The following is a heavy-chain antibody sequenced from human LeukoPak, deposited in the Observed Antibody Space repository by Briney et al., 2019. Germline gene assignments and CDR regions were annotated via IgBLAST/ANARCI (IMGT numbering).Heavy chain of an antibody. J-gene: IGHJ4*02. Sequence: PSETLSLTCTVSGGSISSSSYYWGWIRQAPGKGLEWIGSIYYSGSTYYNPSLKSRVTISVDTSKNQFSLKLSSVTAADTAVYYCARCHYDSSGSPDYWGQGTLVTVSS. V-gene: IGHV4-39*01. CDR1: GGSISSSSYY. D-gene: IGHD3-22*01. CDR3: ARCHYDSSGSPDY. CDR2: IYYSGST.